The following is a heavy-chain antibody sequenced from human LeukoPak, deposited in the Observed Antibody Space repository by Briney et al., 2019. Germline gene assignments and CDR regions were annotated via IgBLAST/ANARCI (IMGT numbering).Heavy chain of an antibody. D-gene: IGHD3-9*01. CDR1: GGSISSSPYY. CDR2: VYYSGST. J-gene: IGHJ4*02. V-gene: IGHV4-39*01. CDR3: ARPLTGYSYFDY. Sequence: SETLSLTCTVSGGSISSSPYYRGWIRQPPGKGLEWIGSVYYSGSTSYNPPLKSRVTISVDTSKNQFSLKLNSVTAADTAAYYCARPLTGYSYFDYWGQGTLVTVSS.